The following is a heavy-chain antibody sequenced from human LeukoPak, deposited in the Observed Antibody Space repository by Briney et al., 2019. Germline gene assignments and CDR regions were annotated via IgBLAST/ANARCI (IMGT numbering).Heavy chain of an antibody. CDR2: ISYDGSNK. Sequence: GGSLRLSCAASGFTFSSYGMHWVRQAPGKGLEWVAVISYDGSNKYYADSVKGRFTISRDNSKNTLYLQMNSLRAEDTAVYYCVTDPDGHNLESYAFDIWGQGTMVTVSS. V-gene: IGHV3-30*03. D-gene: IGHD5-24*01. CDR3: VTDPDGHNLESYAFDI. J-gene: IGHJ3*02. CDR1: GFTFSSYG.